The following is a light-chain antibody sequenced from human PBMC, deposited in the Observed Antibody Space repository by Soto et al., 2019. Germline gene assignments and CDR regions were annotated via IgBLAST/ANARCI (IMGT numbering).Light chain of an antibody. Sequence: EIVMTQSPATLSVSPGERATLSCRASQSVSSNLAWYQQRPGQAPRLLIYGASTRATGITARFSGSGSGTEFTLTISSQQSEDFAVYYCQQYNNWLAWTFGQGTKVEIK. J-gene: IGKJ1*01. V-gene: IGKV3-15*01. CDR3: QQYNNWLAWT. CDR2: GAS. CDR1: QSVSSN.